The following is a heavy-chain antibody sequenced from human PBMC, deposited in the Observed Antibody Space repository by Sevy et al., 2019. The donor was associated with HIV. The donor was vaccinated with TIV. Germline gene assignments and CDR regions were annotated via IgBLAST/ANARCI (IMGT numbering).Heavy chain of an antibody. V-gene: IGHV3-30*18. CDR2: VSYDGSNK. D-gene: IGHD6-19*01. CDR3: AKEIGSSGGDLYYYGMDV. CDR1: GFIFTTYG. Sequence: GGSLRLSCAASGFIFTTYGMHWVRQAPGKGLEWVAIVSYDGSNKFYADSVKGRFTISRDNSKNTLYLQMNSLRTADTAVYYCAKEIGSSGGDLYYYGMDVWGQGTTVTVSS. J-gene: IGHJ6*02.